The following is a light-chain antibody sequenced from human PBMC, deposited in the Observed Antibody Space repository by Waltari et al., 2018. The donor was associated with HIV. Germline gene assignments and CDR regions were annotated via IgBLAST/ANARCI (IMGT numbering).Light chain of an antibody. CDR3: CSYAGSRTHWV. V-gene: IGLV2-23*02. CDR1: SSDVGSYNL. CDR2: EVY. J-gene: IGLJ3*02. Sequence: QSALTQPASVSGSPGQSITISCTGSSSDVGSYNLVSWYQHHPGKDPKLMIYEVYHRPSGVSNRFSGSKSGDTAFLTISGLQAEDEAAYYCCSYAGSRTHWVFGGGTKLTVL.